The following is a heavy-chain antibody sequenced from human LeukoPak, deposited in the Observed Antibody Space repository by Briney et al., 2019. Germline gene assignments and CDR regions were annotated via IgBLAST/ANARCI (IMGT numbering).Heavy chain of an antibody. D-gene: IGHD5-12*01. V-gene: IGHV1-2*02. CDR2: INPNSGGT. CDR3: ARDLAIVATTKKVGCYFDS. Sequence: GASVKVSCKASGYTFTGYYMHWVRQAPGQGLEWMGWINPNSGGTNYAQKFQGRVTMTRDTSISTVYMELSRLRSDDTAVYYCARDLAIVATTKKVGCYFDSWGQGTLVTVSS. J-gene: IGHJ4*02. CDR1: GYTFTGYY.